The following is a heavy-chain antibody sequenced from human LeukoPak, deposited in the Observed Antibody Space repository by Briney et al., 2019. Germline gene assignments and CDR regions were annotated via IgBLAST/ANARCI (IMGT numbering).Heavy chain of an antibody. CDR1: GGSISGYY. J-gene: IGHJ4*02. V-gene: IGHV4-59*08. CDR3: ARHRYTSSSSYFDF. D-gene: IGHD6-6*01. CDR2: IYSSGST. Sequence: SETLSLTCTVSGGSISGYYWTWIRQPPGKGLEWIWYIYSSGSTNYNPSLKSRVTISVDTSKNQFSLRLSSVTAADTAVYYCARHRYTSSSSYFDFWGQGTLVTVSS.